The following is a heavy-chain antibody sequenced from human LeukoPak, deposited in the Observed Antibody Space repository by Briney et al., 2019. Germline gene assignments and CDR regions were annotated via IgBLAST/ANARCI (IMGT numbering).Heavy chain of an antibody. Sequence: GGSLRLSCAASGFTFSGFWMSWVRQAPGKWLEWVANIQEDGSEQFYVDSVKGRFTISRDNAKNSLYLQMNGLRAEDTALYYCARNYDLVTGSLPYAFDIWGQGTMVTVSS. D-gene: IGHD3-9*01. J-gene: IGHJ3*02. CDR1: GFTFSGFW. V-gene: IGHV3-7*03. CDR3: ARNYDLVTGSLPYAFDI. CDR2: IQEDGSEQ.